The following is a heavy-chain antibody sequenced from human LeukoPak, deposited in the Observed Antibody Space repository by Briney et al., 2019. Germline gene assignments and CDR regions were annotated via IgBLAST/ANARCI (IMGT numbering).Heavy chain of an antibody. Sequence: SQTLSLTCAISGDSVSTNSGAWNWLRQSPSRGLEWLGRTYYRSKLSADYEVSVESRMTINADTSKNQFSLQLNSVTPEDTAVYYCARAPSGSFVDYWGQGTLVSVSS. V-gene: IGHV6-1*01. CDR3: ARAPSGSFVDY. D-gene: IGHD1-26*01. J-gene: IGHJ4*02. CDR1: GDSVSTNSGA. CDR2: TYYRSKLSA.